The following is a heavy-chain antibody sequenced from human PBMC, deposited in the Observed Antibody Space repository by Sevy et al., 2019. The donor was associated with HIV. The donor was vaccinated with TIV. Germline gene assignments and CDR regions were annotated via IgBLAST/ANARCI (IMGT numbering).Heavy chain of an antibody. Sequence: SETLSLTCTVSGGSISSNSYYWGWIRQPPGKGLEWIGNIYYSGSTYYNPSLKRRFTISVDTSKNQFSLKLTSVTVADTAVYHCARYPYDGDYLDYWGQGTLVTVSS. J-gene: IGHJ4*02. CDR1: GGSISSNSYY. CDR2: IYYSGST. CDR3: ARYPYDGDYLDY. D-gene: IGHD3-22*01. V-gene: IGHV4-39*01.